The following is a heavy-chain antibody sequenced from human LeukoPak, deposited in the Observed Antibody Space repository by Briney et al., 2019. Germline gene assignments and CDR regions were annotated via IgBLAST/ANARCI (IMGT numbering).Heavy chain of an antibody. Sequence: GGSLRLSCAASGFTFDDYAMHWVRQVPGKGPEWVAGINWNSGSIDYADSVKGRFTISRDNAKNYLYLQMNSLRSKDTALYYCAKLSAGSENDYWGQGTLVTVSS. CDR3: AKLSAGSENDY. CDR2: INWNSGSI. CDR1: GFTFDDYA. D-gene: IGHD3-10*01. J-gene: IGHJ4*02. V-gene: IGHV3-9*01.